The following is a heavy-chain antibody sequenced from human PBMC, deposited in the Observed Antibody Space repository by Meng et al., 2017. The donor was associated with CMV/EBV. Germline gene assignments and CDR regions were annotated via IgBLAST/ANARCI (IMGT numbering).Heavy chain of an antibody. V-gene: IGHV3-30*02. Sequence: GESLKISCAASGFTFSSYGMHRVRQAPGKGLEWVAFIRYDGSNKYYADSVKGRFTISRDNSKNTLYLQMNSLRAEDTAVYYCAKDGTSGSYYFDYWGQGTLVTVSS. CDR3: AKDGTSGSYYFDY. D-gene: IGHD1-26*01. J-gene: IGHJ4*02. CDR2: IRYDGSNK. CDR1: GFTFSSYG.